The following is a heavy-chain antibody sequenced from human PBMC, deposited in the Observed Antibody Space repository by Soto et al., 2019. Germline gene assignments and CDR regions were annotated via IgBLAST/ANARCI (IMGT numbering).Heavy chain of an antibody. J-gene: IGHJ4*02. CDR1: GFKFNTYG. D-gene: IGHD3-9*01. Sequence: GGSLRLSCEGSGFKFNTYGMHWVRQTPGKGLEWVAVIWYGGIKRHYADSVKGRFTISRDNAKNTLYLQMNSLRVDDTAVYFCVRDAGATEVVTFDVWGRGTLVTVSS. CDR2: IWYGGIKR. V-gene: IGHV3-33*08. CDR3: VRDAGATEVVTFDV.